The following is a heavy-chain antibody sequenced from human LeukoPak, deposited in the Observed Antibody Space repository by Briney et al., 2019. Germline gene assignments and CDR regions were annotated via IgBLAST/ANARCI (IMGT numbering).Heavy chain of an antibody. CDR3: ARDSSSGYYPDH. CDR1: GFTFSSYG. J-gene: IGHJ4*02. CDR2: ISYDGSNK. D-gene: IGHD3-22*01. V-gene: IGHV3-30*03. Sequence: GGSLRLSCAASGFTFSSYGMHWVRQAPGKGLEWVAVISYDGSNKYYADSVKGRFTISRDNSKNTLFLQMHSLRPEDTAVYYCARDSSSGYYPDHWGQGTLVTVSS.